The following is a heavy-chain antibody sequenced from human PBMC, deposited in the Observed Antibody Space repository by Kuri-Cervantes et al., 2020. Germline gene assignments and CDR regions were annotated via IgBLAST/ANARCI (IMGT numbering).Heavy chain of an antibody. V-gene: IGHV1-2*02. J-gene: IGHJ4*02. Sequence: ASVKVSCKASGYTFTSYDINWVRQATGQGLEWMGWINPNSGGTNYAQKFQGRVTMIRDTSISTAYMELSRLRSDDTAVYYCARGALVGAIYYDEWGQGTLVTVSS. CDR3: ARGALVGAIYYDE. CDR2: INPNSGGT. CDR1: GYTFTSYD. D-gene: IGHD1-26*01.